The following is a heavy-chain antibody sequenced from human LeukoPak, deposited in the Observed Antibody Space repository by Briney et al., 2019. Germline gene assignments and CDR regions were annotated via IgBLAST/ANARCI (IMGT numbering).Heavy chain of an antibody. CDR3: ARDLVPAAMVVYYYGMDV. Sequence: GGSLRLSCAASGFTFSSYSMNWVRQAPGKGLEWVSSISSSSSYIYYADSAKGRFTISRDNAKNSLYLQMNSLRAEDTAVYYCARDLVPAAMVVYYYGMDVWGQGTTVTVSS. D-gene: IGHD2-2*01. CDR1: GFTFSSYS. CDR2: ISSSSSYI. J-gene: IGHJ6*02. V-gene: IGHV3-21*01.